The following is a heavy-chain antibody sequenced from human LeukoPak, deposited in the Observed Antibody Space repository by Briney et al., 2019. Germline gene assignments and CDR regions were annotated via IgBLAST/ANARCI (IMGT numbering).Heavy chain of an antibody. D-gene: IGHD3-22*01. CDR1: GFTFRTYG. CDR3: AKDLSQYDSSGYRYFDY. Sequence: GGSLRLSCVTSGFTFRTYGVHWVRQAPGKGLEWVAFTGYDGSYQHYADSVKGRFTISRDNSKNTLFLQVTSLRTEDTAVYFCAKDLSQYDSSGYRYFDYWGQGTLVTVSS. CDR2: TGYDGSYQ. J-gene: IGHJ4*02. V-gene: IGHV3-30*02.